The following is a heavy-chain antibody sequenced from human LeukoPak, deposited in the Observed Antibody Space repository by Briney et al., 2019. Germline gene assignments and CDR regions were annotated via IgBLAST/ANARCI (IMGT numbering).Heavy chain of an antibody. CDR2: ISGSGGST. CDR3: AKEQDNLLLLSHFDA. D-gene: IGHD1-14*01. V-gene: IGHV3-23*01. J-gene: IGHJ4*02. CDR1: GFTFSSYA. Sequence: GGSLRFSCAASGFTFSSYAMSWVRQAPGKGLEWVSAISGSGGSTYYADSVKGRFTISRDNSKNTLYLQMNSLRADDTALYYCAKEQDNLLLLSHFDAWGQGILVIVSA.